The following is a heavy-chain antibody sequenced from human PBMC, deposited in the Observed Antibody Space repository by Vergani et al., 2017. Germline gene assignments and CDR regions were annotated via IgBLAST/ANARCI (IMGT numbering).Heavy chain of an antibody. CDR2: VDPEDGET. J-gene: IGHJ4*02. CDR3: ATEKMVRGVIDY. D-gene: IGHD3-10*01. V-gene: IGHV1-69-2*01. Sequence: VQLVQSGSELKKPGASVKVSCKASGYTFTSYAMNWVRQAPGKGLEWMGLVDPEDGETIYAEKFQGRVTITADTSTDTAYMELSSLRSEDTAVYYCATEKMVRGVIDYWGQGTLVTVSS. CDR1: GYTFTSYA.